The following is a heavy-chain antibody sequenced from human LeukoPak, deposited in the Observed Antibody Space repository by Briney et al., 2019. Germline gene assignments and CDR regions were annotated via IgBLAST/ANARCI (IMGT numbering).Heavy chain of an antibody. CDR2: ISYEGSNK. D-gene: IGHD2/OR15-2a*01. V-gene: IGHV3-30-3*01. CDR1: GFTFSSYA. Sequence: SGGSLRLSCAASGFTFSSYAMHWVRQAPGKGLEWVAVISYEGSNKYYADSVKGRFTISRDNSKNTLYLQMNSLRAEDTAVYYCARDNRARGYLNAFDIWGQGTMVTGSS. CDR3: ARDNRARGYLNAFDI. J-gene: IGHJ3*02.